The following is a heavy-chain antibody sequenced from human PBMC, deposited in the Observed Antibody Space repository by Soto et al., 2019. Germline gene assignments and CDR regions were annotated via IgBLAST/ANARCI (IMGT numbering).Heavy chain of an antibody. D-gene: IGHD3-10*01. CDR3: ARALVVRGVISYYYGMDV. CDR2: MNPNSGNT. Sequence: QVQLVQSGAEVKKPGASVKVSCKASGYTFTSYDNNWVRQATGQGLEWMGWMNPNSGNTGYAQKFQGRVTMTRNTSISTAYMELSSLRSEDTAVYYCARALVVRGVISYYYGMDVWGQGTTVTVSS. J-gene: IGHJ6*02. V-gene: IGHV1-8*01. CDR1: GYTFTSYD.